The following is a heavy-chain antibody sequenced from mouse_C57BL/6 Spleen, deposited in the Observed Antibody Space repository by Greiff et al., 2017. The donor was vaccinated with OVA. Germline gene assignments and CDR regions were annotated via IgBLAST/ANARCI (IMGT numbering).Heavy chain of an antibody. D-gene: IGHD3-2*02. V-gene: IGHV1-80*01. Sequence: QVHVKQPGAELVKPGASVKISCKASGYAFSSYWMNWVKQRPGKGLEWIGQIYPGDGDTNYNGKFKGKATLTVDKSSSTAYMQLSSLTSEDSAVYYCARPDSSGYRGYYAMDYWGQGTSVTVSS. CDR3: ARPDSSGYRGYYAMDY. J-gene: IGHJ4*01. CDR2: IYPGDGDT. CDR1: GYAFSSYW.